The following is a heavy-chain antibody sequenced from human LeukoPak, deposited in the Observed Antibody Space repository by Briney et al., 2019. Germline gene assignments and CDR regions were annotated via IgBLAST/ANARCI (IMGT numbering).Heavy chain of an antibody. CDR3: ARVTAFYSSSNYYYMDV. CDR1: GYTFTSYG. J-gene: IGHJ6*03. V-gene: IGHV1-18*01. CDR2: ISAYNGNT. D-gene: IGHD6-13*01. Sequence: ASVKVSCKASGYTFTSYGISWVRQAPGQGLEWMGWISAYNGNTNYAQKLQGRVTMTTDTSTSTAYMELRSLRSEDTAVYYCARVTAFYSSSNYYYMDVWGKGTTVTVSS.